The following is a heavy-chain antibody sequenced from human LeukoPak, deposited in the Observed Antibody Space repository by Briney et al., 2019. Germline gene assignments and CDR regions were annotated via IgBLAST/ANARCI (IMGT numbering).Heavy chain of an antibody. CDR3: ARDGSSLDY. CDR1: GGTFSRFT. CDR2: ITPIFGTA. J-gene: IGHJ4*02. Sequence: GSSVKVSCKASGGTFSRFTISWVRQAPGQGFEWMGGITPIFGTANFAQKFQGRVSITADGSTSTAFMELSSLRSEDTAVYYCARDGSSLDYWGQGTLVTVSS. V-gene: IGHV1-69*01. D-gene: IGHD2-2*03.